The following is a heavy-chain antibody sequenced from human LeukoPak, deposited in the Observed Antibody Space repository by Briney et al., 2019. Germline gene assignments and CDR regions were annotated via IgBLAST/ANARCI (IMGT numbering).Heavy chain of an antibody. CDR3: ARHYYDILTGYGH. J-gene: IGHJ4*02. Sequence: PGGSLRLSCAASGFTFSSCAMSWVRQAPGKGLEWVSVIYSGVSSYYADPVKGRFTISRDNSKNTLYLQMNTLRAEDTAVYYCARHYYDILTGYGHWGQGTLVTVSS. D-gene: IGHD3-9*01. CDR2: IYSGVSS. CDR1: GFTFSSCA. V-gene: IGHV3-66*04.